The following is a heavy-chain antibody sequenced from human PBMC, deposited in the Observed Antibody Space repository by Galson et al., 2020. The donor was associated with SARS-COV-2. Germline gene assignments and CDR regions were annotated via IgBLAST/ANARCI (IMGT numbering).Heavy chain of an antibody. Sequence: SQTLSLTCAVSGYSVSTTNYWGWVRLAPGKGLEWIGSIYPNGRTYYNPSLESRVTISLDTSKNQFSLRLRSVTAADTAVYYCARGEFFEFNYYGMDVWGQGTTVTVSS. CDR2: IYPNGRT. CDR3: ARGEFFEFNYYGMDV. D-gene: IGHD3-3*01. J-gene: IGHJ6*02. CDR1: GYSVSTTNY. V-gene: IGHV4-38-2*01.